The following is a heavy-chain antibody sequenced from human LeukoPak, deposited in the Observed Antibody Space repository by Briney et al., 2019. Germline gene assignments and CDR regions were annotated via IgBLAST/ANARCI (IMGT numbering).Heavy chain of an antibody. CDR3: ATDSCSSTSCRQNYYYYGMDV. V-gene: IGHV1-24*01. J-gene: IGHJ6*02. CDR2: FDPEDGET. D-gene: IGHD2-2*01. CDR1: GYTLTELS. Sequence: ASVKVSCKVSGYTLTELSMHWVRQAPGKGLEWMGGFDPEDGETIYAQKFQGRVTMTEDTSTDTAYMELSSLRSEDTAVYYCATDSCSSTSCRQNYYYYGMDVWGQGTTVTVSS.